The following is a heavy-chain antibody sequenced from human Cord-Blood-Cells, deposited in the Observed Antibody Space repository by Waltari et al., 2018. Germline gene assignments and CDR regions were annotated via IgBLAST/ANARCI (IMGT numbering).Heavy chain of an antibody. CDR2: IFYSGTT. V-gene: IGHV4-39*01. D-gene: IGHD3-9*01. CDR1: GCSISSSSYY. J-gene: IGHJ4*02. CDR3: ASYGSELRYFD. Sequence: QLQLQESGPGLVKPSETLSLTCTVSGCSISSSSYYLGWIRQPPGKGLEWIGSIFYSGTTDYNPSLKSRVTISVDTSKNQFSLKLSSVTAADTAVYYCASYGSELRYFDWGQGTLVTVSS.